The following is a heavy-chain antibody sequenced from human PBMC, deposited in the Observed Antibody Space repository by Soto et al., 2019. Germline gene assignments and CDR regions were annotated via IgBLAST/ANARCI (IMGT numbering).Heavy chain of an antibody. CDR3: ARGGGTLLAPLF. CDR2: INPNSCAT. V-gene: IGHV1-2*02. CDR1: VYTFTYYF. J-gene: IGHJ4*02. Sequence: GXSVKVSCKASVYTFTYYFIHWVRQAPRQGLEWLGYINPNSCATKDAPRFPGRVTLTRETSIRTAYMNLSNLRSEDTAVYSSARGGGTLLAPLFWRPGTMVTVSS. D-gene: IGHD1-1*01.